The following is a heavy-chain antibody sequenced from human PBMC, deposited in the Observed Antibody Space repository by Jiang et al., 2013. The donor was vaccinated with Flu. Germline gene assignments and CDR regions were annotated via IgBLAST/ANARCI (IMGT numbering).Heavy chain of an antibody. D-gene: IGHD5-24*01. CDR1: GGTFSSYA. CDR3: ARVSPLPTMEYYYYGMDV. CDR2: IIPILGIA. J-gene: IGHJ6*02. Sequence: GAEVKKPGSSVKVSCKASGGTFSSYAISWVRQAPGQGLEWMGRIIPILGIANYAQKFQGRVTITADKSTSTAYMELSSLRSEDTAVYYCARVSPLPTMEYYYYGMDVWGQGTTVTVSS. V-gene: IGHV1-69*04.